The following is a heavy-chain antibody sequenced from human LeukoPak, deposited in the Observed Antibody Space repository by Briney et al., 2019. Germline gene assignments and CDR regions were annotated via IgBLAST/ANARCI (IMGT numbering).Heavy chain of an antibody. D-gene: IGHD3-22*01. J-gene: IGHJ1*01. CDR3: AKSRMIVVTSRAEYFQH. CDR1: GFTFSSYA. Sequence: GGSLRLSCAASGFTFSSYAVSWVRQAPGKGLEWVSAISGSGGSTYYADSVKGRFTISRDNSKNTLYLQMNSLRAEDTAVYYCAKSRMIVVTSRAEYFQHWGQGTLVTVSS. CDR2: ISGSGGST. V-gene: IGHV3-23*01.